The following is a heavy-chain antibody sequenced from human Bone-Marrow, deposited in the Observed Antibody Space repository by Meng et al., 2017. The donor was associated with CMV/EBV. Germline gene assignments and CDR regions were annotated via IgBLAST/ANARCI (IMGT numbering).Heavy chain of an antibody. CDR2: IYHSGNT. CDR3: ARNQAPEDTVAL. Sequence: SETLSLTCSVSGYPISDGFYWGWIRQPPGKGLAWIGSIYHSGNTYYNPSLKSRVTISVDTSRNQFSLKVSAVTAADTAVYYCARNQAPEDTVALWGQGTTVTVSS. D-gene: IGHD1-14*01. J-gene: IGHJ6*02. CDR1: GYPISDGFY. V-gene: IGHV4-38-2*01.